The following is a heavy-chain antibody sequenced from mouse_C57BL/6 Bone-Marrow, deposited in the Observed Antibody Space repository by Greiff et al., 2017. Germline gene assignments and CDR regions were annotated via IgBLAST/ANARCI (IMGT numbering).Heavy chain of an antibody. J-gene: IGHJ3*01. V-gene: IGHV5-16*01. Sequence: EVKVVESEGGLVQPGSSMKLSCTASGFTFSDYYMAWVRQVPEKGLEWVANINYDGSSTYYLDSLKSRFIISRDNANNILYLKMSSLKSEETATYYCARDVGGKRDGAWFAYWGQGTLVTVSA. CDR1: GFTFSDYY. CDR2: INYDGSST. D-gene: IGHD2-1*01. CDR3: ARDVGGKRDGAWFAY.